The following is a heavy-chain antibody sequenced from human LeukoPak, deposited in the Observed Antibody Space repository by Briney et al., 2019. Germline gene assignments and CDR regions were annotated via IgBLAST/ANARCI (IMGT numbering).Heavy chain of an antibody. D-gene: IGHD3-10*01. V-gene: IGHV3-23*01. CDR1: GFTFSSYA. CDR3: AKDWDYGSGSYYKAEYFQH. CDR2: ISGSGGST. J-gene: IGHJ1*01. Sequence: GGSLRLSCAASGFTFSSYAMSWVRQAPGKGLEWVSAISGSGGSTYYADSVKGRSTISRDNSKNTLYLQVNSLRAEDTAVYYCAKDWDYGSGSYYKAEYFQHWGQGTLVTVSS.